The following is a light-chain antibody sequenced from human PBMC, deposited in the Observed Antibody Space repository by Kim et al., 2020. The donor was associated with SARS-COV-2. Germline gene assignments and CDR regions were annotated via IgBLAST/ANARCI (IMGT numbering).Light chain of an antibody. CDR1: KLGDKY. CDR2: QDS. CDR3: QAWDSSTVV. V-gene: IGLV3-1*01. J-gene: IGLJ2*01. Sequence: SVSPGQTASITCSGDKLGDKYACWYQQKPGQSPVLVIYQDSKRPSGIPERFSGSNSGNTATLTISGTQAMDEADYYCQAWDSSTVVFGGVTKVTVL.